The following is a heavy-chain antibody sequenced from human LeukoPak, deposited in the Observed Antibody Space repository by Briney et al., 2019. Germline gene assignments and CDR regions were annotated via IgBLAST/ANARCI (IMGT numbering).Heavy chain of an antibody. V-gene: IGHV3-7*01. J-gene: IGHJ4*02. CDR3: ARARGITMIPAI. CDR1: GFSLSGYW. CDR2: IKQDGSEK. D-gene: IGHD3-22*01. Sequence: GGSLRLSCAASGFSLSGYWMTWVRQAPGKGLEWVANIKQDGSEKYYVDSVKGRFTISRDNAKNSLYLQMNSLRAEDTAVYYCARARGITMIPAIWGQGTLVTVSS.